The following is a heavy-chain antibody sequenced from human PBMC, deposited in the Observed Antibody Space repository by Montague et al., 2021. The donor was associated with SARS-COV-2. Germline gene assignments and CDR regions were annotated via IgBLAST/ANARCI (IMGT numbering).Heavy chain of an antibody. Sequence: SETLSLTCTVSGDSTSCPNCYWGWIRQAPGKGLDWIGTIYNSGTTYYXPSLKSRLTISIDTSKNQFSLKLTSVTAADAAAYYCARHRNYGDHSLDNWFHPWGQGTLVTVSS. CDR2: IYNSGTT. J-gene: IGHJ5*02. CDR1: GDSTSCPNCY. V-gene: IGHV4-39*01. CDR3: ARHRNYGDHSLDNWFHP. D-gene: IGHD4-17*01.